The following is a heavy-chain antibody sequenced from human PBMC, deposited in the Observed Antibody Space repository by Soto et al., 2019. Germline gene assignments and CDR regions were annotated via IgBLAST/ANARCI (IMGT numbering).Heavy chain of an antibody. Sequence: QVQLVESGGGVVQPGRSLRLSCAASGFTFSSYGMHWVRQAPGKGLEWVAVIWYDGSNKYYADSVKGRFTISRDNSKNTLYRQMNSLRAEDTAVYYCARAGDSSGYSYVPYYYYYGMDVWGQGTTVTVSS. CDR3: ARAGDSSGYSYVPYYYYYGMDV. CDR1: GFTFSSYG. J-gene: IGHJ6*02. CDR2: IWYDGSNK. D-gene: IGHD3-22*01. V-gene: IGHV3-33*01.